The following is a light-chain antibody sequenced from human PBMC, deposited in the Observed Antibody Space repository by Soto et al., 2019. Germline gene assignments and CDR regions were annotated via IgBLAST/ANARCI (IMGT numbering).Light chain of an antibody. V-gene: IGKV1-5*01. J-gene: IGKJ1*01. CDR1: QSISSW. Sequence: DIQMTQSPSTLSASVGDRVTITCRASQSISSWLAWYQQRPGKAPKLLIYDASSLQSGVPSRFSGSGSGTEFTLTISRLQPDDFATYYCQQYNSSSPAFGQGTKVDIK. CDR3: QQYNSSSPA. CDR2: DAS.